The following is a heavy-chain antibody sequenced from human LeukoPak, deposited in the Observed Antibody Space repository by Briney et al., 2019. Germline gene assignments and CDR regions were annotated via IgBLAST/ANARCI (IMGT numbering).Heavy chain of an antibody. CDR2: IYPGDSDT. CDR3: ARQVGYGDYGWENDY. V-gene: IGHV5-51*01. CDR1: GYSFTSYW. J-gene: IGHJ4*02. D-gene: IGHD4-17*01. Sequence: GESLKISCKGSGYSFTSYWIGWVRQMPGKGQEWMGIIYPGDSDTRYSPSFQGQVTISADKSISTAYLQWSSLKASNTAMYYCARQVGYGDYGWENDYWGQGTLVTVSS.